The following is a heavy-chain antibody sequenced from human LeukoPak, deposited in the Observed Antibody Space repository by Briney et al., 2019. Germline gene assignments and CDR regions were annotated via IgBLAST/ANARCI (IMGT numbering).Heavy chain of an antibody. J-gene: IGHJ4*02. V-gene: IGHV1-8*01. CDR3: ASALRGCSGGSCYSTALYYFDY. CDR2: MNPNSGNT. Sequence: ASVKVSCKASGYTFTSYDINWVRQAPGQGLGWMGWMNPNSGNTGYAQKFQGRVTMTRNTSISTAYMELSSLRSEDTAVYYCASALRGCSGGSCYSTALYYFDYWGQGTLVTVSS. D-gene: IGHD2-15*01. CDR1: GYTFTSYD.